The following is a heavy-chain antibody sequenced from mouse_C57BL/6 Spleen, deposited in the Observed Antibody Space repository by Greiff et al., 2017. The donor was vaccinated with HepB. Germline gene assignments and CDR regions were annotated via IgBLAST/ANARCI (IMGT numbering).Heavy chain of an antibody. J-gene: IGHJ2*01. CDR3: ARLILYGREDFDY. D-gene: IGHD1-1*01. CDR2: INPSNGGT. CDR1: GYTFTSYW. Sequence: VQLQQPGTELVKPGASVKLSCKASGYTFTSYWMHWVKQRPGQGLEWIGNINPSNGGTNYNEKFKSKATLTVDKSSSTAYMQLSSLTSEDSAVYYCARLILYGREDFDYWGQGTTLTVSS. V-gene: IGHV1-53*01.